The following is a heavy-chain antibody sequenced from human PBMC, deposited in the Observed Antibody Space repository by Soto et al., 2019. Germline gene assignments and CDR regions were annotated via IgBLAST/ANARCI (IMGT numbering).Heavy chain of an antibody. Sequence: GGSLRLSCAASGFTFSSYAMSWVRQAPGKGLEWVSAISGSGGSTYYADSVKGRFTISRDNSKNTLYLQMNSLRAEDTAVYYCAKGAGLAGGYYYYGMDVWGQGTTVTVSS. CDR2: ISGSGGST. CDR1: GFTFSSYA. J-gene: IGHJ6*02. CDR3: AKGAGLAGGYYYYGMDV. V-gene: IGHV3-23*01. D-gene: IGHD6-19*01.